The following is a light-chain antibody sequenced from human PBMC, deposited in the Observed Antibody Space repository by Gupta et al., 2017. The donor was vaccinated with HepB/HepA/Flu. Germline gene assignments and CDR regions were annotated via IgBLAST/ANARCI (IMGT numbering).Light chain of an antibody. J-gene: IGLJ3*02. CDR3: QSYDSSLSRGV. Sequence: QSVLTQPPSVSGAPGQRVTISCTGSSSNIGAGYDVHWYQQLPGTAPKLLIYGNSNRPSGVPDRFSGSKSGTSASLAITGLQAEDEADYYCQSYDSSLSRGVFGGGTKLT. V-gene: IGLV1-40*01. CDR1: SSNIGAGYD. CDR2: GNS.